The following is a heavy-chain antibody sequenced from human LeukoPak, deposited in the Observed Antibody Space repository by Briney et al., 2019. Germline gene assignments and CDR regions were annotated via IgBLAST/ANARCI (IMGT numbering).Heavy chain of an antibody. CDR1: GYSISSGYY. CDR2: IYHSGSI. CDR3: AKGTAGYCSSTSCYTYY. D-gene: IGHD2-2*02. Sequence: SETLSLTCAVSGYSISSGYYWGWIRQPPGKGLEWIGSIYHSGSIYYNPSLKSRVTISVDTSKNQFSLKLSSVTAADTAVYYCAKGTAGYCSSTSCYTYYWGQGTLVTVSS. J-gene: IGHJ4*02. V-gene: IGHV4-38-2*01.